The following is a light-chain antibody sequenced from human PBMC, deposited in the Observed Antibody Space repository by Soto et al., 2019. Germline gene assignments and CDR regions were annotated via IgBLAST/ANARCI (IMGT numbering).Light chain of an antibody. CDR2: EVS. J-gene: IGLJ1*01. Sequence: QSALTQPASVSRSPGQSITISCTGTTGDVGAYNYASWYQQHPGKAPRVMIYEVSYRPSGVSNRFSGSRSGNTASLTISGLQAEDEADYYCSSFTTSTPLVFGTGTKVTVL. CDR1: TGDVGAYNY. CDR3: SSFTTSTPLV. V-gene: IGLV2-14*01.